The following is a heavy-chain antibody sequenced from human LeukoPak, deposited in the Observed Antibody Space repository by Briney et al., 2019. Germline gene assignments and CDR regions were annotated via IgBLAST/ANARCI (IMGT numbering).Heavy chain of an antibody. CDR1: GFTFSSYW. CDR3: ARRARYGSGKEADYYYYMDV. J-gene: IGHJ6*03. Sequence: GGTLRLSCAASGFTFSSYWMSWVRQAPGKGLEWVANIKQDGSEKYYVDSVKGRFTISRDNAKNSLYLQMNSLRAEDTAVYYCARRARYGSGKEADYYYYMDVWGKGTTVTVSS. V-gene: IGHV3-7*01. D-gene: IGHD3-10*01. CDR2: IKQDGSEK.